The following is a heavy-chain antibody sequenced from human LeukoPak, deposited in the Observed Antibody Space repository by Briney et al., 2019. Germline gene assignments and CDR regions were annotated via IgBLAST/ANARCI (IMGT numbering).Heavy chain of an antibody. CDR2: ISASGDST. Sequence: GGSLRLSCAASGFTFSSYAMSWVRQAPGKGLEWVSSISASGDSTYYADSVKGRFTFSRDNSKNTLYLQMNGLRAEDTAVYYCAKNRGYCSGGSCYVDYWGQGTLVTVSS. D-gene: IGHD2-15*01. CDR1: GFTFSSYA. CDR3: AKNRGYCSGGSCYVDY. V-gene: IGHV3-23*01. J-gene: IGHJ4*02.